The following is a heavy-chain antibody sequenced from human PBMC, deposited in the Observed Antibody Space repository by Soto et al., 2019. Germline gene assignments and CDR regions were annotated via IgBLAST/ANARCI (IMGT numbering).Heavy chain of an antibody. CDR3: AKGRGVFDP. V-gene: IGHV3-23*01. CDR2: ISGSGGST. D-gene: IGHD3-10*01. J-gene: IGHJ5*02. CDR1: GFTFSSYA. Sequence: EVQLLESGGGLEQPGGSLRLSCVASGFTFSSYAMTWVRQAPGKGLEWVSGISGSGGSTYYADSVKGRFSISRDNSKNTLYLQMNSLTVEDTAVYYCAKGRGVFDPWGQGTLVTVSS.